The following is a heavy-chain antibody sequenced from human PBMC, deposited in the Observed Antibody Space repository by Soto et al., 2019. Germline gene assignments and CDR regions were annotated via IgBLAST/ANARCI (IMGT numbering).Heavy chain of an antibody. CDR1: GYTFTGYY. V-gene: IGHV1-2*02. Sequence: ASVKVSCKASGYTFTGYYMHWVRQAPGQGLEWMGWINPNSGGTNYAQKFQGRVTMTRDTSISTAYMELSRLRSDDTAVYYCARDEIFGVVIINYGYYYGMDVWGQGTTVTVSS. CDR2: INPNSGGT. CDR3: ARDEIFGVVIINYGYYYGMDV. D-gene: IGHD3-3*01. J-gene: IGHJ6*02.